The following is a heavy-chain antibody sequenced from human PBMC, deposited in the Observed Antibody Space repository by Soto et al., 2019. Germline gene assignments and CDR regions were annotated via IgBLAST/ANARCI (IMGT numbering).Heavy chain of an antibody. CDR1: GGTFSSYA. CDR2: IIPIFGTA. D-gene: IGHD3-22*01. J-gene: IGHJ4*02. CDR3: ARAAEPYITMIVPDY. Sequence: SVKVSCKASGGTFSSYAISWVRQAPRQGLEWMGGIIPIFGTANYAQKFQGRVTITADESTSTAYMELSSLRSEDTAVYYCARAAEPYITMIVPDYWGQGTLVTVSS. V-gene: IGHV1-69*13.